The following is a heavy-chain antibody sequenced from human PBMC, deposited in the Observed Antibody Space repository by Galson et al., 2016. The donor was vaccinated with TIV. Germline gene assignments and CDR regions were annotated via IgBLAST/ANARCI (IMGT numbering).Heavy chain of an antibody. J-gene: IGHJ4*02. CDR3: ARQYYYDSTVTWEKYYFDY. CDR1: GFTFDDYG. D-gene: IGHD3-22*01. CDR2: INGSDGTT. Sequence: SLRLSCAASGFTFDDYGMSWVRQAPGKGLEWVSGINGSDGTTGYADSVKGRFTISRDNAKNALYLQMNSLRAEDTALYYCARQYYYDSTVTWEKYYFDYWGRGTLVTVSS. V-gene: IGHV3-20*04.